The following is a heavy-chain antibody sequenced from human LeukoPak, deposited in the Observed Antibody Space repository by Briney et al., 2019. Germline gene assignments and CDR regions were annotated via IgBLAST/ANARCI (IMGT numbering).Heavy chain of an antibody. CDR3: ARRVRGVNDAFDI. D-gene: IGHD3-10*01. V-gene: IGHV4-34*01. J-gene: IGHJ3*02. Sequence: SETLSLTCAVYGGSFSGYYWSWIRQPPGKGLEWIGEINHSGSTNYNPSLKSRVTIPLDTSKNHFSLKLSSMTAADTAVYYCARRVRGVNDAFDIWGQGTMVTVSS. CDR2: INHSGST. CDR1: GGSFSGYY.